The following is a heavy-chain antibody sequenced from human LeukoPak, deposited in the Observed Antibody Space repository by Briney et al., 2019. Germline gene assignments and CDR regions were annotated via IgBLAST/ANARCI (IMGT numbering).Heavy chain of an antibody. CDR2: TYYRSKWSF. V-gene: IGHV6-1*01. D-gene: IGHD6-6*01. CDR3: ARGKYTSFDN. CDR1: GDSIFTNNVA. Sequence: SQTLSLTCAISGDSIFTNNVAWNWIRQSPSRGREWLGRTYYRSKWSFDYAVSVKSRITINADTSKNQFSLQLSSVTREDTAVYYCARGKYTSFDNWGQGTLVTVSS. J-gene: IGHJ4*02.